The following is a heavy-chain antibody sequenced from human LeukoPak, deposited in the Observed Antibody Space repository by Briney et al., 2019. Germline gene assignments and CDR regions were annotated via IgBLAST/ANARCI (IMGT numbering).Heavy chain of an antibody. J-gene: IGHJ5*02. V-gene: IGHV3-11*01. CDR3: ARGEWELQGGDNWFDP. CDR1: GFTFSDYY. D-gene: IGHD1-26*01. Sequence: GGSLRLSCAASGFTFSDYYMSWIRQAPGKGLEWVSYISSSGSTIYYADSVEGRFTISRDNAKNSLYLQMNSLRAEDTAVYYCARGEWELQGGDNWFDPWGQGTLVTVSS. CDR2: ISSSGSTI.